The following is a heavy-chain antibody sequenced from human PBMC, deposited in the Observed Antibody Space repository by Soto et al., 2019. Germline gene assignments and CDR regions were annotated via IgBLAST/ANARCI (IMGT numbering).Heavy chain of an antibody. J-gene: IGHJ5*02. Sequence: QVQLVQSGAEVKKPGSSVKVSCKASGGTFSSYAISWVRQAPGQGLEWMGGIIPIFGTANYAQKFQGRVTITADESTSTAYMELSSLRSEDTAVYYCARDRGREMVVAAKTHEINWFYPWGQGTLVTVSS. CDR3: ARDRGREMVVAAKTHEINWFYP. CDR2: IIPIFGTA. CDR1: GGTFSSYA. V-gene: IGHV1-69*12. D-gene: IGHD2-15*01.